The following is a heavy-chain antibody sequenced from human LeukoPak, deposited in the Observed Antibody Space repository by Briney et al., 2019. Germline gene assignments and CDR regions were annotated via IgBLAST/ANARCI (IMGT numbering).Heavy chain of an antibody. J-gene: IGHJ3*02. CDR3: ARRESLDI. CDR2: IYPTSGDT. CDR1: GYSFTGYY. Sequence: ASVKVSCKASGYSFTGYYIHWVRQAPGQRLEWMGRIYPTSGDTDFAQTFQGRVAMTSDMSTSTAYMELSRLTSDDTAVYYCARRESLDIWGQGTMVTVSS. V-gene: IGHV1-2*06. D-gene: IGHD3-10*01.